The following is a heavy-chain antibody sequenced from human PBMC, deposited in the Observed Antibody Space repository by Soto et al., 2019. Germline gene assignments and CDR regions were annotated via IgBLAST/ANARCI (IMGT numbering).Heavy chain of an antibody. CDR3: AQTLGLAVAGPGRFDL. D-gene: IGHD6-19*01. Sequence: SVKVSCKASGGTFSRYAISWVRQAPGQGLEWMGGTTPMFGTANYAQKFQGRVTITADESTSTAYMELSSLRSDDTAVYYCAQTLGLAVAGPGRFDLWGRGALVTVSS. V-gene: IGHV1-69*13. CDR1: GGTFSRYA. CDR2: TTPMFGTA. J-gene: IGHJ2*01.